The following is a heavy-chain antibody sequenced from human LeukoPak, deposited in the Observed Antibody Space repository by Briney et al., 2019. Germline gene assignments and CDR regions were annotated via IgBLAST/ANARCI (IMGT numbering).Heavy chain of an antibody. Sequence: GGSLRLSCAASGFSFSDYEMNWVRQAPGKGLEWISYISTSGSTIHYADSVKGRFTISRDNAKNSLYLQMNSLRAEDTAVYYCVRENHGSFDYWGQGSLVTVSS. V-gene: IGHV3-48*03. CDR2: ISTSGSTI. D-gene: IGHD1-14*01. J-gene: IGHJ4*02. CDR1: GFSFSDYE. CDR3: VRENHGSFDY.